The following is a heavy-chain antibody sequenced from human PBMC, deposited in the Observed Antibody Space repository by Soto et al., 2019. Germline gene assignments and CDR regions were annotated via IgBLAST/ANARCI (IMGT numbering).Heavy chain of an antibody. CDR1: GYTFTSYA. CDR2: INAGNGNT. J-gene: IGHJ6*02. D-gene: IGHD1-20*01. V-gene: IGHV1-3*01. Sequence: QVPLVQSGAEVKKPGASVKVSCKASGYTFTSYAMHWVRQAPGQRLEWMGWINAGNGNTKYSQKFQGRVTITRDTSASTAYMELSSLRSEDTAVYYCARDRHNWIYYYYGMDVWGQGTTVTVSS. CDR3: ARDRHNWIYYYYGMDV.